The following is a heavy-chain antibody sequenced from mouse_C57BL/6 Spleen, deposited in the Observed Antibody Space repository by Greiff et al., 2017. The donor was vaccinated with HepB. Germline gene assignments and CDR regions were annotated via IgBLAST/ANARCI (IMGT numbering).Heavy chain of an antibody. V-gene: IGHV5-4*01. J-gene: IGHJ1*03. CDR3: ARVYGNYGYFDV. D-gene: IGHD2-1*01. CDR1: GFTFSSYA. CDR2: ISDGGSYT. Sequence: DVQLQESGGGLVKPGGSLKLSCAASGFTFSSYAMSWVRQTPEKRLEWVATISDGGSYTYYPDNVKGRFTISRDNAKNNLYLQMSHLKSEDTAMYYCARVYGNYGYFDVWGTGTTVTVSS.